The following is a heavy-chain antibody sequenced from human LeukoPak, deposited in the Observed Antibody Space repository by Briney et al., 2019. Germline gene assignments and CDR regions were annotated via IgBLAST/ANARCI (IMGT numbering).Heavy chain of an antibody. D-gene: IGHD1-26*01. Sequence: GPVKVSCKVSGYTLTELSMHWVRQAPGKGLEWMGGFDPEDGETIYAQKFQGRDTMTEDTSTDTAYMELSSLRSEDTAVYYCATSGARGSYSSGDYWGQGTLVTVSS. J-gene: IGHJ4*02. CDR1: GYTLTELS. CDR3: ATSGARGSYSSGDY. CDR2: FDPEDGET. V-gene: IGHV1-24*01.